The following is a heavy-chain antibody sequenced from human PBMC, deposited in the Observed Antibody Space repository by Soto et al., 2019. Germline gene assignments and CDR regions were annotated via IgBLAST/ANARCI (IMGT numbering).Heavy chain of an antibody. J-gene: IGHJ6*02. V-gene: IGHV4-4*02. D-gene: IGHD6-13*01. CDR3: ARPIAAAGRASYYYYGMDV. CDR2: IYYSGST. Sequence: SETLSLTCVVSGDSISGSNWWSWVRQPPGKGLEWIGKIYYSGSTNYNPSLKSRVTISVDTSKNQFSLKLSSVTAADTAVYYCARPIAAAGRASYYYYGMDVWGQGTLVTVSS. CDR1: GDSISGSNW.